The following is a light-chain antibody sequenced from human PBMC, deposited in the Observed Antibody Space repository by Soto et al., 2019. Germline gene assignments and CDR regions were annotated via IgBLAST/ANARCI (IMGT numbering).Light chain of an antibody. CDR2: EVV. J-gene: IGLJ1*01. CDR3: SSYTDTSTLV. Sequence: QSVLTQPASVSGSPGQPITISCTGTSSDVGGYVSWYQQHPGKAPKLIIFEVVNRPSGVSNRFSGSKSGNTASLTISGLQAEDEADYYCSSYTDTSTLVFGPGTKLTVL. V-gene: IGLV2-14*01. CDR1: SSDVGGY.